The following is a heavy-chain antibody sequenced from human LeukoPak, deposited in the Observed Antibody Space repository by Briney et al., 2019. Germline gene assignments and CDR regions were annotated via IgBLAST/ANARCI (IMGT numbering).Heavy chain of an antibody. D-gene: IGHD3-3*01. CDR1: GGTFSSYA. CDR2: IIPIFGTA. V-gene: IGHV1-69*05. J-gene: IGHJ4*02. CDR3: ASPQDDFWSGYFY. Sequence: SVKVSCKASGGTFSSYAISWVRQAPGQGLEWMGGIIPIFGTANYAQKYQGRVTITTDGSTSTAYMELCSLRSEDTAVYYCASPQDDFWSGYFYWGQGTLVTVSS.